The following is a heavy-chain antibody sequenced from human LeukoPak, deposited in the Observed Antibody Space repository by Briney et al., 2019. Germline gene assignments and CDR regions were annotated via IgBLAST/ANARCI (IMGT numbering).Heavy chain of an antibody. D-gene: IGHD1-1*01. Sequence: LPLTCTVSGGSFSSGSYYWSWIRQAPGKGLEWVGFIRSKAYGETADYAASVKGRFTISRDDSKAIAYLQMNSLKTEDTAVYHCTRDRGAYNLYDYWGQGTLVTVSS. J-gene: IGHJ4*02. CDR1: GGSFSSGSYY. CDR3: TRDRGAYNLYDY. CDR2: IRSKAYGETA. V-gene: IGHV3-49*03.